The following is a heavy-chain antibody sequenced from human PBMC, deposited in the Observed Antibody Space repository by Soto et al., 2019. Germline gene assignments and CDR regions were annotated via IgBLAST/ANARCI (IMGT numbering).Heavy chain of an antibody. CDR3: ASSRWRSGSGYGYFDL. CDR1: GFSLSTSGVG. Sequence: QITLKESGPTLAKPTQTLTLTCTFSGFSLSTSGVGVGWIRQPPGKALEWLALIYWDDDKRYSPSLKSRLTITKDTSKIQVVLTVTNVEPVDTGAYYCASSRWRSGSGYGYFDLWGRGTLVTVSS. D-gene: IGHD3-10*01. CDR2: IYWDDDK. J-gene: IGHJ2*01. V-gene: IGHV2-5*02.